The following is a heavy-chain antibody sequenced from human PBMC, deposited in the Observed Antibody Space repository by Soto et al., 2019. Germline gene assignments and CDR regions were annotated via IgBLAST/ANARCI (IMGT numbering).Heavy chain of an antibody. J-gene: IGHJ6*02. CDR3: AGSNYDILTGYSYYYYGMDV. Sequence: SVKVSCKASGGTFSSYAISWVRQAPGQGLEWMGGIIPIFGTANYAQKFQGRVAITADESTSTAYMELSSLRSEDTAVYYCAGSNYDILTGYSYYYYGMDVWGQGTTVTVSS. CDR1: GGTFSSYA. D-gene: IGHD3-9*01. CDR2: IIPIFGTA. V-gene: IGHV1-69*13.